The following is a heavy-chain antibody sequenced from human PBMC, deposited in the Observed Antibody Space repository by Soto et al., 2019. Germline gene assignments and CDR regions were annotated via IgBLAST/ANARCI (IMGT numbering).Heavy chain of an antibody. CDR2: IYSGGST. J-gene: IGHJ4*02. Sequence: GGYLRISCAASGFTGNSNYMSWVRQAPGKGLEWVSVIYSGGSTYYADSVKGRFTISRDNSKNTLYLQMNSLRAEDTAVYYCARDFGSWGQGTLVTVSS. CDR1: GFTGNSNY. V-gene: IGHV3-66*01. D-gene: IGHD2-15*01. CDR3: ARDFGS.